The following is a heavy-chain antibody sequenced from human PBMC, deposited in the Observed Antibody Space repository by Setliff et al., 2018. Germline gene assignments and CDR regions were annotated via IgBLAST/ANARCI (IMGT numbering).Heavy chain of an antibody. V-gene: IGHV4-34*01. CDR2: ISYGGGT. CDR1: GGSFSAYY. Sequence: PSETLSLTCTVYGGSFSAYYWSWIRQPPGKGLEWIGEISYGGGTNYNPSLKSRVTISIDTSKNLFSLKLTSVTAADTAVYYCATGDVYDSSAFFSDWFDPWGQGTLVTVSS. J-gene: IGHJ5*02. CDR3: ATGDVYDSSAFFSDWFDP. D-gene: IGHD3-22*01.